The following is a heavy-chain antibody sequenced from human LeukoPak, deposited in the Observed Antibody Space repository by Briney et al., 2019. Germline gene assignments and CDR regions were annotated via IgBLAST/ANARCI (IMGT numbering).Heavy chain of an antibody. CDR3: AKWGLSRFDY. Sequence: PGGSLRLSCAASGFTFSSSAMSWVRQAPGNGREWVTSMSSSGGSTYYADSVKGRFTISRDNSKNTLYLQMNSLRAEDTAVYYCAKWGLSRFDYWGQGTLVTVSS. CDR2: MSSSGGST. D-gene: IGHD3-16*02. J-gene: IGHJ4*02. V-gene: IGHV3-23*01. CDR1: GFTFSSSA.